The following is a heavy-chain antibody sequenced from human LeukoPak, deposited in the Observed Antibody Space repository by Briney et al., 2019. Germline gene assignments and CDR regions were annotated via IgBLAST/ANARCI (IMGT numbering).Heavy chain of an antibody. Sequence: SETLSLTCTVSGYSISSGYYWGWIRQPPGKGLEWIGSIYHSGSTYYNPSLKSRVTISVDTSKNQFSLKLSSVTAADTAVYYCARDLTPDYYDSSGPSYWGQGTLVTVSS. CDR3: ARDLTPDYYDSSGPSY. CDR2: IYHSGST. CDR1: GYSISSGYY. J-gene: IGHJ4*02. D-gene: IGHD3-22*01. V-gene: IGHV4-38-2*02.